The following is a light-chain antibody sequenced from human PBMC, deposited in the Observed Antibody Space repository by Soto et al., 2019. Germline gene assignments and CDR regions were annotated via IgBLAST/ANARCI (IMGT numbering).Light chain of an antibody. V-gene: IGKV3-20*01. CDR3: QQYDSSPKT. Sequence: EIVLTQSPFTLYLSPGEIVTLSCSASQSVSSSYLAWYQQKPGQAPRLLIYGASSRATGIPDRFSGSGSGTDFTLTISRLEPEDFAVYYCQQYDSSPKTLGQGTKVDI. CDR1: QSVSSSY. CDR2: GAS. J-gene: IGKJ1*01.